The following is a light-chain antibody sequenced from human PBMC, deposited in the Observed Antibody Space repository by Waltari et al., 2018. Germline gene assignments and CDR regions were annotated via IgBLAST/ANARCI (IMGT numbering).Light chain of an antibody. Sequence: DIQMTQSPSTLSVSVGDRVTITCRASQSLSNWLAWYQQKPGKAPKVLIYKASTLESGVPSRFSGSGSGTDFTLTISSLQPDDFATYYCQQYRNLWTFGQGTKVEIK. CDR2: KAS. V-gene: IGKV1-5*03. CDR1: QSLSNW. CDR3: QQYRNLWT. J-gene: IGKJ1*01.